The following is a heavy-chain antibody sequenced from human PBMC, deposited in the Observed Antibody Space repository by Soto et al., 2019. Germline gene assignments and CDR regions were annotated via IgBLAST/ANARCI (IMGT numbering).Heavy chain of an antibody. D-gene: IGHD2-21*02. Sequence: QVTLKESGPTLVKPTQTLTLTCTVSGLSLRTTGVGVGWVRQPPGKALEWLALLYWDDDKRYRPSLRSRLTIAKDISEKQVVITMTKMDTVDTATYYCVQSRCGGDCLEIYSSHAYNGLDVWGQGTTVTVSS. V-gene: IGHV2-5*09. J-gene: IGHJ6*02. CDR1: GLSLRTTGVG. CDR2: LYWDDDK. CDR3: VQSRCGGDCLEIYSSHAYNGLDV.